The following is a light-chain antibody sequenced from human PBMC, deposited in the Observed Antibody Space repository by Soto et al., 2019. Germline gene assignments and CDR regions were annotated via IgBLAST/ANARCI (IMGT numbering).Light chain of an antibody. J-gene: IGKJ1*01. CDR1: QSVSSSY. CDR2: GAS. Sequence: EIVLTQSPATLSLSPGERSTLSCRASQSVSSSYLAWYQQKPGQAPRLLIYGASSRATGIPDRFSGSGSGTEFTLTINSLQSEDFAVYYCQKYNNWPRKFGQGTKVDIK. V-gene: IGKV3D-15*01. CDR3: QKYNNWPRK.